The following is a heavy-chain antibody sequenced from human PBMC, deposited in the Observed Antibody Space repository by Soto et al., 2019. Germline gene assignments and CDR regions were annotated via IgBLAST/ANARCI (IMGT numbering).Heavy chain of an antibody. D-gene: IGHD4-17*01. V-gene: IGHV7-4-1*01. CDR3: ARAYGDYENNWFDP. CDR1: GYTFTSYA. J-gene: IGHJ5*02. CDR2: INTNTGNP. Sequence: ASVKVSCKASGYTFTSYAMNWVRQAPGQGLEWMGWINTNTGNPTYAQGFTGRFVFSLDTSVSTAYLQICSLKAEDTAVYYCARAYGDYENNWFDPWGQGTLVTVSS.